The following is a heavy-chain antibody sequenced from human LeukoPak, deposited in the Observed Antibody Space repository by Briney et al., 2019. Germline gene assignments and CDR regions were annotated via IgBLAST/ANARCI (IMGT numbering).Heavy chain of an antibody. CDR3: ARASGYDFWSGRYYYYYYMDV. D-gene: IGHD3-3*01. CDR2: INPSGGST. J-gene: IGHJ6*03. CDR1: GYTFTSYY. Sequence: ASVKVSCKASGYTFTSYYMHWVRQAPGQGLEWMGIINPSGGSTSYAQKFQGRVTMTRDTSISTAYMELSRLRSDDTAVYYCARASGYDFWSGRYYYYYYMDVWGKGTTVTVSS. V-gene: IGHV1-46*01.